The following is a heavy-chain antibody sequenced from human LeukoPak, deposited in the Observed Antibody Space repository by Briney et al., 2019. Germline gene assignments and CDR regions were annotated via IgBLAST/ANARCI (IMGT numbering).Heavy chain of an antibody. V-gene: IGHV1-8*01. Sequence: ASVKVSCKASGYTFTSYDINWVRQATGQGLEWMGWMNPNSGNTGYAQKFQGRVTMTRNTSISAAYMELSSLRSEDTAVYYCARGDCSGGSCYLTLYYYYGMDVWGQGTTVTDSS. CDR2: MNPNSGNT. CDR3: ARGDCSGGSCYLTLYYYYGMDV. CDR1: GYTFTSYD. J-gene: IGHJ6*02. D-gene: IGHD2-15*01.